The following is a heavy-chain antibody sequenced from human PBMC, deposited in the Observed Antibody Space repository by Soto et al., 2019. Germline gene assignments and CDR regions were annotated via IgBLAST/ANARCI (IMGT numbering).Heavy chain of an antibody. CDR3: AIGGNSPRY. J-gene: IGHJ4*02. Sequence: EVQLLESGGGLVQPGGSLRLSCAASGFTFSSYGMSWVRQAPGKGLEWVSAISSSGGSAYYADSEKGRFTISRDNSKKTLYLQMNSLRADDRAVYYGAIGGNSPRYWGQGTMVTVSS. V-gene: IGHV3-23*01. CDR2: ISSSGGSA. CDR1: GFTFSSYG. D-gene: IGHD6-13*01.